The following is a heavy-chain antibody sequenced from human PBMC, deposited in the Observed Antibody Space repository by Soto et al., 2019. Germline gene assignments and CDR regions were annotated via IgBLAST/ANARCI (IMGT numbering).Heavy chain of an antibody. V-gene: IGHV3-23*01. CDR2: ISGGGGST. D-gene: IGHD1-26*01. CDR3: AKDREWELLVSQH. J-gene: IGHJ1*01. CDR1: GFSFSSYA. Sequence: EVQLLESGGGLVQPGGSLRLSCAASGFSFSSYAMSWVRQAPGKGLEWVSAISGGGGSTYYADSVQGRFTISRDNSKNTLYLQMHSLKAEDTAVYFCAKDREWELLVSQHWGQGTLVTVSS.